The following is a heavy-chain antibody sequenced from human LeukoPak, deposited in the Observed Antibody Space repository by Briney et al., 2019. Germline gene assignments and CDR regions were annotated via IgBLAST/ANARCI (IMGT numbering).Heavy chain of an antibody. Sequence: GGSLRLSCAASGFTFSTYSMNWVRQAPGKGLEWVSSITGRSSFIYYVDSVKGRFTISRDNAKNSLHLQMNSLRAEDTAVYYCARNYDSSGYGYNWFDPWGQGTLVTVSS. CDR1: GFTFSTYS. V-gene: IGHV3-21*01. CDR2: ITGRSSFI. CDR3: ARNYDSSGYGYNWFDP. D-gene: IGHD3-22*01. J-gene: IGHJ5*02.